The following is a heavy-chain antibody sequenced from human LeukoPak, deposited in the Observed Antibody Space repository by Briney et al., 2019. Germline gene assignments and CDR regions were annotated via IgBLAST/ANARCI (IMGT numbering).Heavy chain of an antibody. CDR3: ARGGYSSGWLKYYFDH. J-gene: IGHJ4*02. Sequence: SETLSLTCTVSGGSISSYYWSWIRQPAGKGLEWIGRIYTSGSTNYNPSLKSRVTISVDKSKNQFSLKLSSVTAADTAVYYCARGGYSSGWLKYYFDHWGQGTLVTVSS. CDR1: GGSISSYY. D-gene: IGHD6-19*01. V-gene: IGHV4-4*07. CDR2: IYTSGST.